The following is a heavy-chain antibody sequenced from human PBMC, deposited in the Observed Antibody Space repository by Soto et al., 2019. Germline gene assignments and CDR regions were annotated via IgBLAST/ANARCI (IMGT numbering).Heavy chain of an antibody. CDR2: ISSSSYI. CDR3: ARDQRHQDITIFGVVIEYGMDV. V-gene: IGHV3-11*06. D-gene: IGHD3-3*01. J-gene: IGHJ6*02. Sequence: CLRLACAACRFSVKDYYMSWIRQAAGKGLEWVSSISSSSYIYYADSVKGRFTISRDNAKNSLYLQMNSLRAEDTAVYYCARDQRHQDITIFGVVIEYGMDVWRQGSTVTVSS. CDR1: RFSVKDYY.